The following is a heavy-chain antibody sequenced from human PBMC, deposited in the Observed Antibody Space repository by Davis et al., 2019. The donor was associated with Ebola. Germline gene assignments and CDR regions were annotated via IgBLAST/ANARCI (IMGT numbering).Heavy chain of an antibody. Sequence: ASVKVSCKASGYTFTSYDINWVRQAPGQGLEWMGWISAYNGNTNYAQKLQGRVTMTTDTSTSTAYLELRSLRSDDTAVYYCARVRGYCSGGSCYRWFDPWGQGTLVTVSS. CDR1: GYTFTSYD. V-gene: IGHV1-18*01. J-gene: IGHJ5*02. CDR2: ISAYNGNT. CDR3: ARVRGYCSGGSCYRWFDP. D-gene: IGHD2-15*01.